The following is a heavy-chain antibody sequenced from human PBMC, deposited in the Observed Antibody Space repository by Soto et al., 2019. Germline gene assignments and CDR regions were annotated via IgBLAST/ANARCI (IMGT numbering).Heavy chain of an antibody. CDR3: ARDQADTAMVTEYYYYYGMDV. V-gene: IGHV3-30-3*01. CDR1: GFTFSSYA. CDR2: ISYDGSNK. D-gene: IGHD5-18*01. Sequence: GGSLRLSCAASGFTFSSYAMHWVRQAPGKGLEWVAVISYDGSNKYYADSVKGRFTISRDNSKNTLYLQMNSLRAEDTAVYYCARDQADTAMVTEYYYYYGMDVWGQGTTVTVSS. J-gene: IGHJ6*02.